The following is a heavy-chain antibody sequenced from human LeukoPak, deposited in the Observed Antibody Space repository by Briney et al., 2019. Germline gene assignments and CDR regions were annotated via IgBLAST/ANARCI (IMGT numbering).Heavy chain of an antibody. V-gene: IGHV4-38-2*02. CDR2: IYLGRST. Sequence: PSETLSLSCTVTGFSISSGYYWGWIRQPPGKGLEWIGSIYLGRSTDYNPSLKSQVTISIDTSKNQFSLKPSSVTAADTAVYYCARMEYCSGGSCLRFDYWGQGTLVTVSS. D-gene: IGHD2-15*01. CDR1: GFSISSGYY. J-gene: IGHJ4*02. CDR3: ARMEYCSGGSCLRFDY.